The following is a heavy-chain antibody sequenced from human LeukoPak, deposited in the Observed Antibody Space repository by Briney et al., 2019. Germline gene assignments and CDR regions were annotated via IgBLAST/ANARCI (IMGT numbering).Heavy chain of an antibody. Sequence: GRSLRLSCATSGVNLDEYGMHWVRQVTGKGLEWVSGIISSSGRTGYADSVKGRFSISRDNAKNSLYLQMDSLRAEDTAVYYCAKEGAYPIITYDSWGQGALVTVSS. J-gene: IGHJ5*01. V-gene: IGHV3-9*01. CDR2: IISSSGRT. CDR3: AKEGAYPIITYDS. CDR1: GVNLDEYG. D-gene: IGHD3-10*01.